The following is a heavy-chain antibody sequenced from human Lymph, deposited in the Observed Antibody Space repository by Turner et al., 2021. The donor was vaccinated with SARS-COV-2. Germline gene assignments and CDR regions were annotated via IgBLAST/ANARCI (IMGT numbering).Heavy chain of an antibody. CDR2: FDPEDGKP. V-gene: IGHV1-24*01. Sequence: VQRVQSGAEVKKPGASEKVSCKVSGYTLTELSMHRVRQAPGKVLEWMGGFDPEDGKPIYAQKFQGRVTMTEDTSTDTAYMVLSSLRSEDTAVYYCATDRSSGWPHYYYYTMDVWGQGTTVTVSS. D-gene: IGHD6-19*01. CDR3: ATDRSSGWPHYYYYTMDV. J-gene: IGHJ6*02. CDR1: GYTLTELS.